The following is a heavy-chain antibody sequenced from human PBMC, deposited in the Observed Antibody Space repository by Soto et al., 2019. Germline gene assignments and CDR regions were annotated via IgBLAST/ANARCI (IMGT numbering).Heavy chain of an antibody. V-gene: IGHV3-30-3*01. CDR3: AREAFGGSPGYFDY. Sequence: QVQLVESGGGVVQPGRSLRLSCAASGFTFSSYAMHWVRQAPGKGLEWVAVISYDGSNKYYADSVKGRFTISRDNSKNTLHLQMNSLRAEDTAVYYCAREAFGGSPGYFDYWGQGTLVTVSS. D-gene: IGHD1-26*01. CDR2: ISYDGSNK. CDR1: GFTFSSYA. J-gene: IGHJ4*02.